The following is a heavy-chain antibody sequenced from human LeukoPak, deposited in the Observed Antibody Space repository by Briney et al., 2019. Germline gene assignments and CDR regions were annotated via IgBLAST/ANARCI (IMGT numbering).Heavy chain of an antibody. CDR3: ARDAVVAVAGMYYFDY. D-gene: IGHD6-19*01. Sequence: PGGSLRLSCAASGFTFSSYWMSWVRQAPGKGLEGVANIKQDGSEKYYVDSVKGRFTISRDNAKNSLYLQMNSLRAEDTAVYYCARDAVVAVAGMYYFDYWGQGTLVTVSS. CDR1: GFTFSSYW. V-gene: IGHV3-7*01. CDR2: IKQDGSEK. J-gene: IGHJ4*02.